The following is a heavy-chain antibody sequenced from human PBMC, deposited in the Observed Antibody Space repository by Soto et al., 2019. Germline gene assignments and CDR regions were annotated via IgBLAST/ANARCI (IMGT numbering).Heavy chain of an antibody. Sequence: EVQLVESGGGLVKPGGSLRLSCAASGFTFSSYSMNWVRQAPGKGLEWVSSISSSSSYIYYADSVKGRFTISRDNAKNSLYLHMNTLRAGDTAVYYCARDHPGYSDGYGLGYWGQGTLVTVAS. V-gene: IGHV3-21*01. CDR2: ISSSSSYI. CDR1: GFTFSSYS. D-gene: IGHD5-18*01. CDR3: ARDHPGYSDGYGLGY. J-gene: IGHJ4*02.